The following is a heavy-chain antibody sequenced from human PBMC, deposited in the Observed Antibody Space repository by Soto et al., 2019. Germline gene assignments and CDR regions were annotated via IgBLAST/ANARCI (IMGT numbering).Heavy chain of an antibody. CDR1: GFTSSSYV. V-gene: IGHV3-30-3*01. CDR3: ARGVFYYYGSSGYSPDY. J-gene: IGHJ4*02. Sequence: PGGSLRLSCEGSGFTSSSYVMHWVSQAPGKGLEWVALISFDGSKKNYADSVTGRFTLSRDNSKHMMYLQMNSLRPEDTAVYYCARGVFYYYGSSGYSPDYWGQGTLVTVSS. CDR2: ISFDGSKK. D-gene: IGHD3-22*01.